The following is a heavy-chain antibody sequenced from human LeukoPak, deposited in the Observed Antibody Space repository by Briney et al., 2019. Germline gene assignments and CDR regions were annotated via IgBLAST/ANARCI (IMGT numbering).Heavy chain of an antibody. CDR1: GVSISNYY. V-gene: IGHV4-59*01. J-gene: IGHJ4*02. Sequence: SETLSLTCTVAGVSISNYYWSWIRQPPGKGLEWIGYINYSGSTNYNPSLKSRVTISEDTSKNQFSLKLNSVTAADTAVYYCAGVPARRVVTTPTYFDFWGQGTLVTVSS. D-gene: IGHD2-21*02. CDR3: AGVPARRVVTTPTYFDF. CDR2: INYSGST.